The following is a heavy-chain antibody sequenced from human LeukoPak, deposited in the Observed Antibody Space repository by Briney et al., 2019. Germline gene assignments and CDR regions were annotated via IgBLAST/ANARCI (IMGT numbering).Heavy chain of an antibody. Sequence: GGSLRLSCTASGFTFRSYWMHWVRQIPGKGLMWVSRISDDGSSASYADSVKGRFTISRDNAKNSLYLQMNSLRDEDTAVYYCASSGSYRFDYWGQGTLVTVSS. V-gene: IGHV3-74*01. CDR2: ISDDGSSA. D-gene: IGHD1-26*01. CDR1: GFTFRSYW. CDR3: ASSGSYRFDY. J-gene: IGHJ4*02.